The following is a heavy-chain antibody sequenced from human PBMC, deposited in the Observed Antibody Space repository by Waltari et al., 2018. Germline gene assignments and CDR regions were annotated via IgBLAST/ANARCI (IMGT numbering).Heavy chain of an antibody. CDR1: GFTVRTNY. CDR2: IYRGGST. D-gene: IGHD1-26*01. V-gene: IGHV3-53*01. Sequence: EVQLVESGGGLIQPGGSLGLSCAASGFTVRTNYMTWVRQAPGKGLEWLSVIYRGGSTYYADSVKGRFTISRDNSKNKLYLQMNSLRAEDTAVYYCARDPSGSYPGDYWGQGTLVTVSS. CDR3: ARDPSGSYPGDY. J-gene: IGHJ4*02.